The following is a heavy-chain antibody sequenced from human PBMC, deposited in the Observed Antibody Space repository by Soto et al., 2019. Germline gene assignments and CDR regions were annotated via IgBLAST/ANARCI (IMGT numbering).Heavy chain of an antibody. J-gene: IGHJ5*02. CDR3: ARESAKYYYGSGGLNWFDP. CDR1: GFTFSSYG. V-gene: IGHV3-33*01. CDR2: IWYDGSNK. D-gene: IGHD3-10*01. Sequence: GGSLRLSCAASGFTFSSYGMHWVRQAPGKGLEWVAVIWYDGSNKYYADSVKGRFTISRDNSKNTLYLQMNSLRAEDTAVYYCARESAKYYYGSGGLNWFDPWGQGTLVTVSS.